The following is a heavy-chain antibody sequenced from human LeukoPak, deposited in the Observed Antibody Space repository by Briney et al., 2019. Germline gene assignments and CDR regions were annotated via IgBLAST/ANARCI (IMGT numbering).Heavy chain of an antibody. CDR2: IYYSGST. D-gene: IGHD3-22*01. CDR3: ARGDPYDSSGYLLGDAFDI. CDR1: GGSISSGGYY. J-gene: IGHJ3*02. Sequence: SETLSLTCTVSGGSISSGGYYWSWIRQHPGKGLEWIGYIYYSGSTYYNPSLKSRVTISEDTSKNQFSLKLSSVTAADTAVYYCARGDPYDSSGYLLGDAFDIWGQGTMVTVSS. V-gene: IGHV4-31*03.